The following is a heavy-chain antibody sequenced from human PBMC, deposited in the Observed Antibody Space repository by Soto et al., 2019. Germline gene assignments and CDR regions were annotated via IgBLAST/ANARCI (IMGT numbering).Heavy chain of an antibody. D-gene: IGHD3-10*01. J-gene: IGHJ6*02. CDR3: ARQGFGPLHGLVDV. CDR2: VHHSWGS. CDR1: GGSISSYY. Sequence: QVQLQESGPGLVKPSETLSLSCTVSGGSISSYYWCWFRQSPGKRMEWIGYVHHSWGSSYNPSLQSRVAISLDTSKSQVSLQVTSVTATGTAVYYCARQGFGPLHGLVDVWGQGTTVTVSS. V-gene: IGHV4-59*08.